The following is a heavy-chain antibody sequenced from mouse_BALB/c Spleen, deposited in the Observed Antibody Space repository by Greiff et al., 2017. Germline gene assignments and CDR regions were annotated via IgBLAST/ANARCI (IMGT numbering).Heavy chain of an antibody. Sequence: VKLMESGPGLVAPSQSLSITCTVSGFSLTSYDISWIRQPPGKGLEWLGVIWTGGGTNYNSAFMSRLSISKDNSKSQVFLKMNSLQTDDTAIYYCVRDPGYYYFDYWGQGTTLTVSS. CDR3: VRDPGYYYFDY. J-gene: IGHJ2*01. CDR2: IWTGGGT. CDR1: GFSLTSYD. V-gene: IGHV2-9-2*01. D-gene: IGHD2-3*01.